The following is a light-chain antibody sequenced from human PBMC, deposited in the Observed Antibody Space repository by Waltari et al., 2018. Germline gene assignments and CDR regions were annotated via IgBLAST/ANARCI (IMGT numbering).Light chain of an antibody. J-gene: IGLJ2*01. CDR1: NSNIGSNY. V-gene: IGLV1-47*01. Sequence: QSVVTQPPSASGTPGQRVTISCSGSNSNIGSNYVYWYQQLPGKAPKLLIYRDNQRPSWVPDRFSASKSGTTASLAIRGLRSEDEAGYYCAAWDDRLSGQLFGGGTNLAVL. CDR3: AAWDDRLSGQL. CDR2: RDN.